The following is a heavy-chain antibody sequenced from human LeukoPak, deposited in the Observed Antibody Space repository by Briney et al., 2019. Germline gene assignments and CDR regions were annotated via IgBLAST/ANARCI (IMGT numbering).Heavy chain of an antibody. CDR1: GFTFSSYA. Sequence: PGGSLRLSCSASGFTFSSYAMHWVRQAPGKGLEYVSAISSNGGSTYYADSVKGRFTISRDNSKNTLYLQMSSLRAEDTAVYYCAKDETYYGSGSYYNGFDYWGQGTLVTVSS. CDR3: AKDETYYGSGSYYNGFDY. D-gene: IGHD3-10*01. J-gene: IGHJ4*02. V-gene: IGHV3-64D*06. CDR2: ISSNGGST.